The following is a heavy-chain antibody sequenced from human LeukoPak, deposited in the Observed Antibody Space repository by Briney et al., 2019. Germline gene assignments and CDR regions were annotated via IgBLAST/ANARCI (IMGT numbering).Heavy chain of an antibody. V-gene: IGHV3-53*01. Sequence: GGSLRLSCAASGFTVSSNYMSWVRQAPGKGLEWVSVIYSGGSTYYADSVKGRFTISRDNSKNTLYLQMNSLRAEDTAVYYCARDHTVGQWPTHFDYWGQGTLVTVSS. D-gene: IGHD6-19*01. CDR3: ARDHTVGQWPTHFDY. J-gene: IGHJ4*02. CDR2: IYSGGST. CDR1: GFTVSSNY.